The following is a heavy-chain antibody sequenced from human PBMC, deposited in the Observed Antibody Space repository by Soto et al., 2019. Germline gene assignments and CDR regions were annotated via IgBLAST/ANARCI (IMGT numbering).Heavy chain of an antibody. V-gene: IGHV1-69*13. J-gene: IGHJ4*02. Sequence: GASVKVSCKASGGTFSSYAISWVRQAPGQGLEWMGGIIPIFGTANYAQKFQGRVTITADESTSTAYMELSSLRSEDTAVYYCARGRANDVLRFLEWSYYFDYWGQGTLVTVSS. CDR2: IIPIFGTA. D-gene: IGHD3-3*01. CDR1: GGTFSSYA. CDR3: ARGRANDVLRFLEWSYYFDY.